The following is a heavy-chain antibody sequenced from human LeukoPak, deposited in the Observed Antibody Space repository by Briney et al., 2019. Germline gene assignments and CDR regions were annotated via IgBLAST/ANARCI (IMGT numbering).Heavy chain of an antibody. CDR1: GYSISSGYY. J-gene: IGHJ5*02. CDR2: ICHSGST. D-gene: IGHD6-13*01. CDR3: ARDAESSSWYLGLDP. V-gene: IGHV4-38-2*02. Sequence: PSETLSLTCTVSGYSISSGYYWGWIRQPPGKGLEGIGSICHSGSTYYNPSLKSRVTISVDTSKNQLSLKLSCVTAADTAVYYCARDAESSSWYLGLDPWGQGTLVTVRS.